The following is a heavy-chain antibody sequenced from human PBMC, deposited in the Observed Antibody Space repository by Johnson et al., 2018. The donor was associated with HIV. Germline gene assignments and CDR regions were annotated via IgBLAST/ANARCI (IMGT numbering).Heavy chain of an antibody. V-gene: IGHV3-9*01. D-gene: IGHD1-26*01. J-gene: IGHJ3*02. CDR2: ISWNSGSI. CDR3: ARGGGSYYRDAFDI. CDR1: RFTFYDYA. Sequence: VQLVESGGGVVQPGKSLRLSCAASRFTFYDYAMHWVRQAPGKGLEWVSGISWNSGSIGYADSVKGRFTISRDNAKNTLYLQMNSLRAEDTAGYYCARGGGSYYRDAFDIWGHGTMVTVSS.